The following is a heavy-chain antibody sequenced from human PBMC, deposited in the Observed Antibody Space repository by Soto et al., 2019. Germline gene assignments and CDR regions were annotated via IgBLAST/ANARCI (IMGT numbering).Heavy chain of an antibody. Sequence: ASVKVSCKASGYTFTSYDINWVRQATGQGLEWMGWMNPNGGNTGYAQKFQGRVTMTRNTSISTAYMELSSLRSEDTAVYYCASGYDILTGYYSGGWSFDIWGQGTMVTVSS. CDR2: MNPNGGNT. CDR1: GYTFTSYD. J-gene: IGHJ3*02. D-gene: IGHD3-9*01. CDR3: ASGYDILTGYYSGGWSFDI. V-gene: IGHV1-8*01.